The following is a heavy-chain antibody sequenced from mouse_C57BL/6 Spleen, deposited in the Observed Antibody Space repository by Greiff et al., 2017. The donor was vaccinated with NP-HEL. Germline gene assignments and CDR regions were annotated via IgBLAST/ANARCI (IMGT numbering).Heavy chain of an antibody. CDR1: GFTFSDYG. CDR3: VYWDRRYFDV. J-gene: IGHJ1*03. D-gene: IGHD4-1*01. V-gene: IGHV5-17*01. CDR2: ISSGSSTI. Sequence: EVKLVESGGGLVKPGGSLKLSCAASGFTFSDYGMHWVRQAPEKGLEWVAYISSGSSTIYYAETVKGRFTISRDNAKNTLFLQMTSLRSEDTAMYYCVYWDRRYFDVWGTGTTVTVSS.